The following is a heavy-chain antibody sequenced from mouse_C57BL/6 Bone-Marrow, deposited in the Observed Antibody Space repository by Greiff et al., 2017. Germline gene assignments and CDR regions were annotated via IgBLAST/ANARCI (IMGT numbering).Heavy chain of an antibody. D-gene: IGHD2-3*01. CDR2: INPSSGYT. J-gene: IGHJ1*03. Sequence: VLLQQSGAELAKPGASVKLSCKASGYTFTSYWMHWVKQRPGRGLQWIGYINPSSGYTKYNQKFKDKATLTADKSSSTDYLQLSSLTYEDSAVYYCARWDDCYYGGDWYFDVWGTGTTVTVSS. CDR3: ARWDDCYYGGDWYFDV. CDR1: GYTFTSYW. V-gene: IGHV1-7*01.